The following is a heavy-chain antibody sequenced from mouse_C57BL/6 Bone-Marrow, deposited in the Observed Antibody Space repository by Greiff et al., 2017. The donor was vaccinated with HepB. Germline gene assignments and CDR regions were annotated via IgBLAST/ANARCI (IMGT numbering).Heavy chain of an antibody. CDR1: GYSITSGYY. CDR3: ARDRFVYYYGSSYWYFDV. V-gene: IGHV3-6*01. CDR2: ISYDGSN. D-gene: IGHD1-1*01. Sequence: DVQLQESGPGLVKPSQSLSLTCSVTGYSITSGYYWNWIRQFPGNKLEWMGYISYDGSNNYNPSLKNRISITRDTSKNQFFLKLNSVTTEDTATYYCARDRFVYYYGSSYWYFDVWGTGTTVTVSS. J-gene: IGHJ1*03.